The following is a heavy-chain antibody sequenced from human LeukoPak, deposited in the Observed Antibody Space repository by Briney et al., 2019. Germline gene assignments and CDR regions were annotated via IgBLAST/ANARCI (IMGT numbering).Heavy chain of an antibody. D-gene: IGHD3-22*01. CDR1: GASIRSYY. V-gene: IGHV4-4*07. Sequence: SETLSLTCTVSGASIRSYYWSWIRQPAGKGLEWIGRIDNSGSTNYNPSLKSRVIMSLDTSNNQFSLKLNSVTAADTAIYYCARHFDSSRLDYWGQGTLVTVSS. CDR2: IDNSGST. CDR3: ARHFDSSRLDY. J-gene: IGHJ4*02.